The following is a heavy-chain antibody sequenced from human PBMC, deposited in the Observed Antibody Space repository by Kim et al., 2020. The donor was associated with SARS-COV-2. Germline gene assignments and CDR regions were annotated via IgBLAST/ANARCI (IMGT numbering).Heavy chain of an antibody. CDR2: IRSKAYAGTT. CDR3: TRGGNGLKIPGDY. J-gene: IGHJ4*01. CDR1: GFNLPDHA. D-gene: IGHD2-2*01. V-gene: IGHV3-49*04. Sequence: GGSLRLSCTASGFNLPDHAMSWVRQAPGKGLEWVGFIRSKAYAGTTEYAESVKGRFSFSRDDSKNIAYLQMNSLKTEDTAVYYCTRGGNGLKIPGDYWG.